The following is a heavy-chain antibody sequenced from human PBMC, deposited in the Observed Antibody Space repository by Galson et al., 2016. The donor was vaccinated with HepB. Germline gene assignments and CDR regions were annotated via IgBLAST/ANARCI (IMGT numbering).Heavy chain of an antibody. J-gene: IGHJ6*02. D-gene: IGHD1-26*01. CDR3: ARTSGSYFYYFGMDV. Sequence: PSLKSRVTISLDTSKNQFSLMIHSVAAADTAVYYCARTSGSYFYYFGMDVWGQGTTVTVSS. V-gene: IGHV4-4*09.